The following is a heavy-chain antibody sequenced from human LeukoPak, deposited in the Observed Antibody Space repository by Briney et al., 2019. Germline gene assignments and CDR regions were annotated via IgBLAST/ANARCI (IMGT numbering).Heavy chain of an antibody. V-gene: IGHV3-30*04. CDR1: GFTFSSYA. J-gene: IGHJ4*02. CDR2: ISYDGSNK. D-gene: IGHD3-3*01. CDR3: AKDFWSGWYVGYFDY. Sequence: QPGRSLRLSCAASGFTFSSYAMHWVRQAPGKGLEWVAVISYDGSNKYYADSVKGRFTISRDNSKNTLYLQMNSLRAEDTALYYCAKDFWSGWYVGYFDYWGQGTLVTVSS.